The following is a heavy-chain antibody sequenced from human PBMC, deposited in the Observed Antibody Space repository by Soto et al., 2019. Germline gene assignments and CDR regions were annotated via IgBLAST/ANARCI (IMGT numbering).Heavy chain of an antibody. J-gene: IGHJ4*02. CDR2: INPYNGNT. Sequence: EASVKVCCKASGDTFINYGISWARQAPGQGLEWMGWINPYNGNTNYIQKLQGRVTMTTDTSTSAAYLELRSLRSDDTAVYYCASEGSAWQFDYWGQGALVTVSS. V-gene: IGHV1-18*01. CDR3: ASEGSAWQFDY. D-gene: IGHD6-25*01. CDR1: GDTFINYG.